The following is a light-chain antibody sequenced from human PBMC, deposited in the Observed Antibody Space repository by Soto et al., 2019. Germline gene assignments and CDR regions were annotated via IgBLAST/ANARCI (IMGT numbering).Light chain of an antibody. CDR3: QQYHDWPPIT. V-gene: IGKV3-15*01. J-gene: IGKJ3*01. Sequence: EIVMTQSPATLFVSPGERATLSCRASQTVSDGLAWYQQKPGQAPRLLIYGASTRVTDIPARFSGGGSGTEFTLTISSLQSEDYAISYCQQYHDWPPITFGPGTKVNI. CDR2: GAS. CDR1: QTVSDG.